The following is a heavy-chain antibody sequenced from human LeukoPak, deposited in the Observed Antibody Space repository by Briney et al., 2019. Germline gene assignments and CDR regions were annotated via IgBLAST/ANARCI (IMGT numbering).Heavy chain of an antibody. J-gene: IGHJ4*02. CDR3: VKDSSSGSYFDY. CDR2: ISSNGGST. D-gene: IGHD3-10*01. CDR1: GFTFSRYA. Sequence: QPGGSQRLSCSASGFTFSRYAMHWVRQAPGKGLEYVSAISSNGGSTYYADSVKGRFTISRDNSRNTLHLQMSSLRVEDTAVYYCVKDSSSGSYFDYWGQGTLVTVSS. V-gene: IGHV3-64D*06.